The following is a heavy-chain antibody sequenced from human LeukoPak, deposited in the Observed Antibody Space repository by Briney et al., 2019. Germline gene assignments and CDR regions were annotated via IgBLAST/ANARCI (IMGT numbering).Heavy chain of an antibody. CDR3: ARENQVIAARPLAFDI. D-gene: IGHD6-6*01. V-gene: IGHV1-2*02. CDR2: INPNSGGT. J-gene: IGHJ3*02. Sequence: RASVTVSCKASGYTFTGYYMHWVRQAPGQGLEWMGWINPNSGGTNYAQKFQGRVTMTRDTSISTAYMELSRLRSDDTAVYYCARENQVIAARPLAFDIWGQGTMVTVSS. CDR1: GYTFTGYY.